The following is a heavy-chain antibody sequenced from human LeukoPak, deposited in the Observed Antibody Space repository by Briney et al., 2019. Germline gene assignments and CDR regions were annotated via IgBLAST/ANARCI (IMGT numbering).Heavy chain of an antibody. Sequence: SETLSLTCTVSGGSISSYYWSWIRQPPGKGLEWIGYIYYSGSTNYNPSLKSRVTISVDTSKNQFSLKLSSVTAADTAVYYCARVKPDILVFDYWGQGTLVTVSS. CDR1: GGSISSYY. CDR2: IYYSGST. CDR3: ARVKPDILVFDY. D-gene: IGHD2-2*01. J-gene: IGHJ4*02. V-gene: IGHV4-59*01.